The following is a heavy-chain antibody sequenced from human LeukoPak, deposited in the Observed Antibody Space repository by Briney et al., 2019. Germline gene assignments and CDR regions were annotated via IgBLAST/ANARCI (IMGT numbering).Heavy chain of an antibody. D-gene: IGHD2-2*01. J-gene: IGHJ4*02. CDR2: IWYDGSNK. Sequence: GGSLRLSCAASGFTFSSYGMHWVRQAPGKGLEWVAVIWYDGSNKYYADSVKGRFTISRDNSKNTLYLQMNSLRAEDTAVYYCARECGSTSCPFDYWGQGTLVTVSS. V-gene: IGHV3-33*01. CDR3: ARECGSTSCPFDY. CDR1: GFTFSSYG.